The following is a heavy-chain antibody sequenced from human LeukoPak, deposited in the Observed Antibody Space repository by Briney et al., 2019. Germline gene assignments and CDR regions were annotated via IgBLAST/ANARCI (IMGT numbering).Heavy chain of an antibody. V-gene: IGHV2-5*01. CDR1: GFSLSTSGVG. CDR3: AHRRGRIVGAHTPFDY. Sequence: ESGPTLVNPTQTLTLTCIFSGFSLSTSGVGVGWIRQPAGKALERLALIYWTDDKRYSPSLKSRLTITKDTSKNQVVLTMTNMDPVDTATYYCAHRRGRIVGAHTPFDYWGQGTLVTVSS. J-gene: IGHJ4*02. D-gene: IGHD1-26*01. CDR2: IYWTDDK.